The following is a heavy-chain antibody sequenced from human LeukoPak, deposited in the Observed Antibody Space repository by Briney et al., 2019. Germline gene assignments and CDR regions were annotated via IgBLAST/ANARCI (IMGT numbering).Heavy chain of an antibody. Sequence: ASVKVSCKASGYTFTSYGISWVRQAPGQGLEWMGRIIPILGIANYAQKFQGRVTITADKSTSTAYMELSSLRSEDTAVYYCARDSPGYSSGWYDWVNISWGQGTLVTVSS. D-gene: IGHD6-19*01. CDR1: GYTFTSYG. J-gene: IGHJ5*02. CDR3: ARDSPGYSSGWYDWVNIS. V-gene: IGHV1-69*04. CDR2: IIPILGIA.